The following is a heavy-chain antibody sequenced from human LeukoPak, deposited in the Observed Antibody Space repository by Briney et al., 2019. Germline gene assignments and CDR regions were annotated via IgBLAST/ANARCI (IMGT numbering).Heavy chain of an antibody. V-gene: IGHV1-8*01. D-gene: IGHD4-23*01. CDR2: MNPNSGNT. CDR1: GYTFISYD. CDR3: ARGLDYVGLADY. Sequence: ASVKVSCKASGYTFISYDINWVRQAGARGPEGMGWMNPNSGNTGYAQKFQGRVTMTRNTSISTAYMELSSLRSEDTAVYYCARGLDYVGLADYWGQGTLVTVSS. J-gene: IGHJ4*02.